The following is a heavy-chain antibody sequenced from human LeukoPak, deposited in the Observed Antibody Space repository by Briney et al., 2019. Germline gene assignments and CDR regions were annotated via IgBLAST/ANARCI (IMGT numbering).Heavy chain of an antibody. J-gene: IGHJ4*02. D-gene: IGHD2-15*01. CDR1: GFTFSSYSM. CDR2: VWNNGNT. CDR3: ATTLGYCGGGNCHN. Sequence: PGGSLRLSCAASGFTFSSYSMNWVRQAPGKGLEWIGEVWNNGNTNYNPSLKSRVTMSVDKSKNQFSLKLNSVTVADTAVYYCATTLGYCGGGNCHNWGQGSLVTVSS. V-gene: IGHV4-4*02.